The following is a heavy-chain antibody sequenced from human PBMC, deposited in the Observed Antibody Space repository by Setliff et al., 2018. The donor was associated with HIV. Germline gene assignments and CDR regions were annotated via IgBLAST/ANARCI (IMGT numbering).Heavy chain of an antibody. CDR3: ASTSSTKTLPDAFDI. D-gene: IGHD2-2*01. CDR1: GYTFTSDY. V-gene: IGHV1-46*01. CDR2: INPAGNPT. Sequence: ASVKVSCKASGYTFTSDYIHWVRQAPGQGLEWMGIINPAGNPTSYAQKFQGRVTITADKSTSTAYMELSSLRSEDTAVYYCASTSSTKTLPDAFDIWGQGTMVTVSS. J-gene: IGHJ3*02.